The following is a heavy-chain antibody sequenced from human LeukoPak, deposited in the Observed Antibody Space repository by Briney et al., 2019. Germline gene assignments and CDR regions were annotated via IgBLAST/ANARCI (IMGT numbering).Heavy chain of an antibody. CDR2: IKRKSDGGTT. V-gene: IGHV3-15*01. Sequence: GGSLRLSCAASGLIFSDAWMAWVRQAPGKGLEWVGRIKRKSDGGTTEHADPVKGRFTISRDDSKNTLYLQMNSLKTEDTAVYYCTTEDYADYVSPHWGQGALVTVSS. J-gene: IGHJ4*02. CDR3: TTEDYADYVSPH. D-gene: IGHD4-17*01. CDR1: GLIFSDAW.